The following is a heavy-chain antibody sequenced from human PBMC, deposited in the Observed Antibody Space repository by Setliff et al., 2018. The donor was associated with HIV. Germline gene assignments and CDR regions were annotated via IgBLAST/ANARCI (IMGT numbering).Heavy chain of an antibody. J-gene: IGHJ4*02. CDR1: GYIFTSHK. V-gene: IGHV1-8*02. CDR2: MNPNSGNT. Sequence: ASVKVSCKASGYIFTSHKIHWGRQAPGQGLEWRGWMNPNSGNTGYAQKFQGRVTITRNTSISTAYMELSSLRSEDTAVYYCARVVAGTGSYYFDYWGQGTLVTVSS. D-gene: IGHD6-19*01. CDR3: ARVVAGTGSYYFDY.